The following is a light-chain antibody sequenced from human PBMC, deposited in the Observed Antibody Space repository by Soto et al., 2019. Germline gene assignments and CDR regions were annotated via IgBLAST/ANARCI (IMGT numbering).Light chain of an antibody. Sequence: DIQMTQSPSSLSASVGDRVTITCRASQSISSYLYWYQQKPGKAPKLMIYAKSSWQSGVPSRFSGGGSGTYFTLTISSLQPEDFATYYCQQIYSNHLAFGPGTKVYIK. V-gene: IGKV1-39*01. CDR1: QSISSY. J-gene: IGKJ3*01. CDR3: QQIYSNHLA. CDR2: AKS.